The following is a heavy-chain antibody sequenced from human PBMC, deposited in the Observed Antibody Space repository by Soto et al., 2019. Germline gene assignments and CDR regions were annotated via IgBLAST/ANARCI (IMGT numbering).Heavy chain of an antibody. V-gene: IGHV5-51*01. Sequence: CLKISCKGSVYSFTSYWIGCVRQVPVKVLECMVIIYPGDSDTRYSPSFQGQVTISADKSISTAYLQWSSLKASDTAMYYCARHSAGYYDSSGYTHYYYGMDVWGQGTTVTVS. CDR1: VYSFTSYW. J-gene: IGHJ6*02. CDR2: IYPGDSDT. D-gene: IGHD3-22*01. CDR3: ARHSAGYYDSSGYTHYYYGMDV.